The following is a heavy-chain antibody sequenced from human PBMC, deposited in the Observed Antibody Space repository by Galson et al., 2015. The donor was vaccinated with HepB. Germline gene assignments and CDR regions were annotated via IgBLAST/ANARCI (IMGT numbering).Heavy chain of an antibody. CDR3: AREGCSSTSCFDY. J-gene: IGHJ4*02. D-gene: IGHD2-2*01. Sequence: SLRLSCAASGFTFSSYSMNWVRQAPGKGLEWVSSISSSSSYIYYADSVKGRFTISRDNAKNSLYLQMNSLRAEDTAVYYCAREGCSSTSCFDYWGQGTLVTVSS. CDR1: GFTFSSYS. V-gene: IGHV3-21*01. CDR2: ISSSSSYI.